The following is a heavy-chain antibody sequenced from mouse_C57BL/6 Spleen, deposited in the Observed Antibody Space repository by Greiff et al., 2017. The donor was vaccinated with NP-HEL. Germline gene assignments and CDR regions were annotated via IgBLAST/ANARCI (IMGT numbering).Heavy chain of an antibody. Sequence: VQLQQSGPGLVKPSQSLSLTCSVTGYSITSGYYWNWIRQFPGNKLEWMGYISYDGSNNYNPSLKNRISITRDTSKNQFFLKLNSVTTEDTATYYCARDRLGPFYAMDYWGQGTSVTVSS. J-gene: IGHJ4*01. V-gene: IGHV3-6*01. D-gene: IGHD4-1*01. CDR2: ISYDGSN. CDR1: GYSITSGYY. CDR3: ARDRLGPFYAMDY.